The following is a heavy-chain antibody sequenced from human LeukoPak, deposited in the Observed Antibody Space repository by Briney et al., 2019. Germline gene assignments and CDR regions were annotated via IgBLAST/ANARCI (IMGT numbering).Heavy chain of an antibody. V-gene: IGHV4-61*02. CDR3: ARRQKTMVRGVRYYYMDV. Sequence: SETLSLTCTVSGGSISIGSNYWSWIRQPAGKGLEWIGRIYTSGSTNYNPSLKSRVTISVDTSKNQFSLKLSSVTAADTAVYYCARRQKTMVRGVRYYYMDVWGKGTTVTISS. D-gene: IGHD3-10*01. CDR1: GGSISIGSNY. CDR2: IYTSGST. J-gene: IGHJ6*03.